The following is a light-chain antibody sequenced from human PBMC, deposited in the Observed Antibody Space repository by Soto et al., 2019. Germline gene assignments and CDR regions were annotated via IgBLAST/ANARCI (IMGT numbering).Light chain of an antibody. CDR2: GTS. CDR3: QQYGSSRLT. CDR1: QSVSSN. J-gene: IGKJ4*01. V-gene: IGKV3-20*01. Sequence: EIVLTQSPGTLSLSPGERATLSCRACQSVSSNLAWYQQKPGQAPRLLIYGTSSRATGIPDRFSGSGSGTDFTLTISRLEPEDLAVYYCQQYGSSRLTLGGGTKVDI.